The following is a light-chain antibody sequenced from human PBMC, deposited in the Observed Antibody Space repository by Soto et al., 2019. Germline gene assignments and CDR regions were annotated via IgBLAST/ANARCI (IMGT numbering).Light chain of an antibody. CDR1: RSFASSY. CDR2: AAS. V-gene: IGKV3-20*01. J-gene: IGKJ2*01. Sequence: EIVLTQSPATLSLSPGERATHSCRASRSFASSYLAWYQHKPGQAPRLLIYAASSRATGIPDRFIGSGSGTDFTLTISRLVPDDSAVYYCHHYDSSPPYTFGHGTKLEIK. CDR3: HHYDSSPPYT.